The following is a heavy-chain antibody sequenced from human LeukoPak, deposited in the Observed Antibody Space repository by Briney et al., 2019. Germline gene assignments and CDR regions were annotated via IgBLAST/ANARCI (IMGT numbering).Heavy chain of an antibody. Sequence: GGSLRLSCAASGFTFSDYYMTWIRQAPGKGLAWVSYISSRGSNIHHADYVKGRFTISRDNAKNSLYLQMNSLRAEDTAVYYCARGHPQRGELERPYYFDYWGQGTLVTVSS. J-gene: IGHJ4*02. CDR1: GFTFSDYY. CDR3: ARGHPQRGELERPYYFDY. CDR2: ISSRGSNI. D-gene: IGHD1-1*01. V-gene: IGHV3-11*01.